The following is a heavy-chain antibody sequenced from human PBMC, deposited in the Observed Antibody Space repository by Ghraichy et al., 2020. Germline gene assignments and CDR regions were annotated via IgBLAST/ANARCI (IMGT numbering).Heavy chain of an antibody. CDR3: VGVYTNLEYSSSSHFDY. D-gene: IGHD6-6*01. CDR2: ISRSSSTI. Sequence: GGSLRLSCAASGFTLSNYSMNWVRQAPGKGLEWVSYISRSSSTIYYADSVKGRFTISRDNAQNSLFLQMNSLRDEDTAVYYCVGVYTNLEYSSSSHFDYWGQGTLVTVSS. J-gene: IGHJ4*02. CDR1: GFTLSNYS. V-gene: IGHV3-48*02.